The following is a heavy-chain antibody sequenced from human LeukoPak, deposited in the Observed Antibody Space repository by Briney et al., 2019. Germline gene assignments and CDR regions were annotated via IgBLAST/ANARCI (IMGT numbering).Heavy chain of an antibody. J-gene: IGHJ4*02. V-gene: IGHV4-61*01. CDR1: GGSVSSGSYY. D-gene: IGHD2-15*01. CDR3: ARGPLAGFEHDY. CDR2: IYYSGST. Sequence: SETLSLTCTVSGGSVSSGSYYWSRIRQPPGKGLEWIGYIYYSGSTNYNPSLKSRVTISVDTSKNQFSLKLSSVTAADTAVYYCARGPLAGFEHDYWGQGTLVTVSS.